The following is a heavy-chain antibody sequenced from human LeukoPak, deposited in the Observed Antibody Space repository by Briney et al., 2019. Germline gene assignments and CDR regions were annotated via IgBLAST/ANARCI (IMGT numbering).Heavy chain of an antibody. CDR1: GGSISSSSYY. CDR2: IYYSGST. V-gene: IGHV4-61*01. D-gene: IGHD1-26*01. Sequence: SETLSLTCTVSGGSISSSSYYWGWIRQPPGKGLEWIGYIYYSGSTNYNPSLKSRVTISVDTPKNQFSLKLSSVTAADTAVYYCARDWGGATLDYWGQGTLVTVSS. J-gene: IGHJ4*02. CDR3: ARDWGGATLDY.